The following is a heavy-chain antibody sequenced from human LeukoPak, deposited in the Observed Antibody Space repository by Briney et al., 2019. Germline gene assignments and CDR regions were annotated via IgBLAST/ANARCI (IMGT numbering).Heavy chain of an antibody. Sequence: SETLSLTCTVSGGSISSYYWSWIRQPAGKGLEWIGRIYTSGSTNYNPSLKSRATMSVDTSKNQFSLKLSSVTAADTAVYYCARDEYYYGSGSYYQFDYWGQGTLVTVSS. J-gene: IGHJ4*02. CDR1: GGSISSYY. CDR3: ARDEYYYGSGSYYQFDY. V-gene: IGHV4-4*07. CDR2: IYTSGST. D-gene: IGHD3-10*01.